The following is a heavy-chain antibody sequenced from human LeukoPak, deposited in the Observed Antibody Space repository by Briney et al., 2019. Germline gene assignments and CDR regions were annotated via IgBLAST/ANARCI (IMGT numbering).Heavy chain of an antibody. CDR3: AKGFSIAVYTPEYFQH. D-gene: IGHD6-19*01. CDR2: ISWNSGSI. CDR1: GFTFDDYA. Sequence: GGSLRLSCAVSGFTFDDYAMHWVRQAPGKGLEWVSGISWNSGSIGYADSVKGRFTISRDNAKNSLYLQMNSLRAEDTALYYCAKGFSIAVYTPEYFQHWGQGTLVTVSS. J-gene: IGHJ1*01. V-gene: IGHV3-9*01.